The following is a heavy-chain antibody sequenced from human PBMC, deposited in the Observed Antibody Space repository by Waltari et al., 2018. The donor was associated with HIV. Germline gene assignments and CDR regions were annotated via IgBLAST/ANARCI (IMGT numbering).Heavy chain of an antibody. D-gene: IGHD6-19*01. CDR2: IYYTGST. V-gene: IGHV4-59*01. Sequence: QVRLQESGPGLVKPSATLSLICTVSGGSISNYYWGWSRQPPGKGLEWIGYIYYTGSTDYNPSLKSRVTISVDTSKNQFSLKLTSVTAADTAQYYCARYSSAWTGFDYWGQGTLVTVSS. CDR1: GGSISNYY. CDR3: ARYSSAWTGFDY. J-gene: IGHJ4*02.